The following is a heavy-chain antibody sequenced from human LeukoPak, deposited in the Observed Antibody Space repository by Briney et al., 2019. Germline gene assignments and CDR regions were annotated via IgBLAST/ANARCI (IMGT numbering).Heavy chain of an antibody. D-gene: IGHD3-3*01. J-gene: IGHJ4*02. CDR2: ILYDGSHK. CDR1: GFTFSSCG. Sequence: GGSLRLSCAASGFTFSSCGLHWVRQAPGKGLDWVAFILYDGSHKYYADSVKGRFTISRDNSENTLYLQMNSLRAEDTAVYYCAKKPPGDFWSGYFDYWGQGTLVTVSS. V-gene: IGHV3-30*02. CDR3: AKKPPGDFWSGYFDY.